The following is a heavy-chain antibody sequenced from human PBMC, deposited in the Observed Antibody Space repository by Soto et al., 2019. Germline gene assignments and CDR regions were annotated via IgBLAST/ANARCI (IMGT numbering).Heavy chain of an antibody. Sequence: EVQLVESGGGLVQPGGSLRLSCAASGFTFSSYAMHWVRQAPGKGLEYVSVISSNGGSTYYANSVKGSFTISRDNSKNTLYLQLASLRAEDMAVYYCARSIQLWLGFDYWGQGTLVTVSS. J-gene: IGHJ4*02. CDR3: ARSIQLWLGFDY. V-gene: IGHV3-64*01. CDR2: ISSNGGST. D-gene: IGHD5-18*01. CDR1: GFTFSSYA.